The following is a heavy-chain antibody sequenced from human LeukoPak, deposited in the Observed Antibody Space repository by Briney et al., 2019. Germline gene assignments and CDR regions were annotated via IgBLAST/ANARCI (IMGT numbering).Heavy chain of an antibody. D-gene: IGHD2-2*02. CDR2: IYSSGYT. Sequence: SQTLSLTCTVSGASITSGIYYWTWIRHHPGKGLEWIGYIYSSGYTHYNPSVRSRVIMSMDTSKNQFSLSVTSVTAADTAVYYCAREYCSSTSCYIISGYYYYYMDVWGKGTTVTVSS. J-gene: IGHJ6*03. CDR1: GASITSGIYY. CDR3: AREYCSSTSCYIISGYYYYYMDV. V-gene: IGHV4-31*03.